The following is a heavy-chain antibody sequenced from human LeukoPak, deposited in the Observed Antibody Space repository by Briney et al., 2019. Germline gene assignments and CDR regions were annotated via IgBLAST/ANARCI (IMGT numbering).Heavy chain of an antibody. CDR1: GGSISNYY. CDR3: ARGGGRFDGVDI. D-gene: IGHD1-26*01. Sequence: PSETLSLTCSVSGGSISNYYWSWIRQPPGKGLEWIGYIYNSGSTNYNPSLKSRVTISVDTSKNQFSLKLSSVTAADTAVFYCARGGGRFDGVDIWGQGTMVTVSS. CDR2: IYNSGST. J-gene: IGHJ3*02. V-gene: IGHV4-59*01.